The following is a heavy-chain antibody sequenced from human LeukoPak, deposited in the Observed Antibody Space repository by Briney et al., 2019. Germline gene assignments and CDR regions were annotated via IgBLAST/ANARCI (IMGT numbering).Heavy chain of an antibody. J-gene: IGHJ4*02. CDR2: ISSSSSYT. Sequence: PGGSLRLSCAASGFTFSDYYMSWIRQAPGKGLEWVSYISSSSSYTNYADSVKGRFTISRDNAKNSLYLQVNSLRAEDTAVYYCAREYTRADFDYWGQGTLVTVSS. V-gene: IGHV3-11*06. D-gene: IGHD1-14*01. CDR3: AREYTRADFDY. CDR1: GFTFSDYY.